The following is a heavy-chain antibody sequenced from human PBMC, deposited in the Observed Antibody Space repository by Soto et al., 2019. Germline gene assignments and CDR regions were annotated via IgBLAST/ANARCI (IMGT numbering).Heavy chain of an antibody. Sequence: PGGSLRLSCAASGFTFSSYAMSWVRQAPGKGLEWVSAISGSGGSTYYADSVKGRFTISRDNSKNTLYLQMNSLRAEDTAVYYFAKHFQWLVPPPHLDYWGQGALVTVSS. CDR3: AKHFQWLVPPPHLDY. CDR1: GFTFSSYA. D-gene: IGHD6-19*01. CDR2: ISGSGGST. J-gene: IGHJ4*02. V-gene: IGHV3-23*01.